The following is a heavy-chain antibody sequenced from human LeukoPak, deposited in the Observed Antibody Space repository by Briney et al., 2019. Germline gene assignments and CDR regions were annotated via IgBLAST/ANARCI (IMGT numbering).Heavy chain of an antibody. CDR2: INPSGGST. V-gene: IGHV1-46*01. J-gene: IGHJ5*02. CDR3: AREPSWELVRHGWFDP. Sequence: ASVKVSCKASGYTFTDYYMRWVRQAPGQGLEWMGIINPSGGSTSYAQKFQGRVSVTRDMSTSTVYMELSSLRSEDTAVYYCAREPSWELVRHGWFDPWGQGTLVTVSS. D-gene: IGHD1-26*01. CDR1: GYTFTDYY.